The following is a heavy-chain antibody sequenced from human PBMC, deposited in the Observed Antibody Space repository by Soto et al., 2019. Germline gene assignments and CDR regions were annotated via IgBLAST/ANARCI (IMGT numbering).Heavy chain of an antibody. D-gene: IGHD1-1*01. CDR3: ATQDFRGPTGTT. Sequence: GGSLRLSCAASGFTFSTYAMGWVRQAPGKGLEWVSLINYGGDTTYYADPVKGRFTISRDNSKNTLYLQVNSLRAEDTAVYYCATQDFRGPTGTTWGQGTLVTVSS. CDR1: GFTFSTYA. V-gene: IGHV3-23*01. J-gene: IGHJ4*02. CDR2: INYGGDTT.